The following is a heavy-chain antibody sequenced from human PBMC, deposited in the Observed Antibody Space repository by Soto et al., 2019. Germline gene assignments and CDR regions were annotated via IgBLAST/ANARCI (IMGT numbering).Heavy chain of an antibody. CDR1: GYTFTSYD. CDR2: MNPNSVNT. D-gene: IGHD2-2*02. J-gene: IGHJ6*02. Sequence: QVQLVQSGAEVKKPGASVKVSCKASGYTFTSYDINWVRPATGQGLERMGWMNPNSVNTGYAQKFQGRVTMTLNTSIITAYTELSSLRSEDTAVYYCARENTSYGMDVWGQGTTVTVSS. CDR3: ARENTSYGMDV. V-gene: IGHV1-8*01.